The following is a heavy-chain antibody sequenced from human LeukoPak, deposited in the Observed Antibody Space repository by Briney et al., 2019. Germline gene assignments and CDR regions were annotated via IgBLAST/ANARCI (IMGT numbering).Heavy chain of an antibody. V-gene: IGHV3-21*01. D-gene: IGHD5-24*01. J-gene: IGHJ4*02. Sequence: GGSLRLSCAASGFTFSSYTMNWVRQAPGKGLEWVSSISSSSSYIYYADSVKGRFTISRDNAKNSLYLQMNSLRAEATPVYYCARVEMATSDYFDYWGQGTLVTVSS. CDR3: ARVEMATSDYFDY. CDR2: ISSSSSYI. CDR1: GFTFSSYT.